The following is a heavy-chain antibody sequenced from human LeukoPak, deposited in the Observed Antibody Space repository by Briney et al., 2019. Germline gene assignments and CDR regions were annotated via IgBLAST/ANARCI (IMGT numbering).Heavy chain of an antibody. J-gene: IGHJ4*02. CDR2: ITYDGRNK. CDR1: GFTFSNYA. V-gene: IGHV3-30*04. CDR3: TRGLLGATTSYFDY. D-gene: IGHD1-26*01. Sequence: GGSLRLSCAASGFTFSNYAIHWVRQAPDKGLEWVAVITYDGRNKYYADSVKGRFTISRDNSKNTLYLQMNSLRAEDTAVYYCTRGLLGATTSYFDYWGQGTLVTVSS.